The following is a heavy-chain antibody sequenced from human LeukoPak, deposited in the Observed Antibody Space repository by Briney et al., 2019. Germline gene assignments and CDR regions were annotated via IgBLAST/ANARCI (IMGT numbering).Heavy chain of an antibody. CDR2: IYSGGDT. D-gene: IGHD4-17*01. CDR3: ARDDHGSPGGLDV. CDR1: GFTVSTTY. Sequence: GGSLRLSCVASGFTVSTTYMSWVRQAPGKGLEWVSVIYSGGDTYYADSVKGRFTISRDNSKNTLYLQMNSLRAEDTAVYYCARDDHGSPGGLDVWGQGTTVTVSS. J-gene: IGHJ6*02. V-gene: IGHV3-53*01.